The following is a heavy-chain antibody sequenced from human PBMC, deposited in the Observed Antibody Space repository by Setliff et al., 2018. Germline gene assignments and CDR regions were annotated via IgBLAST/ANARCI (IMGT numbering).Heavy chain of an antibody. CDR2: INHSGST. V-gene: IGHV4-34*01. CDR1: GGSFSGYY. Sequence: SGTLSLTCAVYGGSFSGYYWSWIRQPPGKGLEWIGEINHSGSTNYNPSLKSRVTISVDTSKNQFSLKLSSVTAADTAVYYCARGYGYSSGWYRVYFDYWGQGTLVTVSS. D-gene: IGHD6-19*01. CDR3: ARGYGYSSGWYRVYFDY. J-gene: IGHJ4*02.